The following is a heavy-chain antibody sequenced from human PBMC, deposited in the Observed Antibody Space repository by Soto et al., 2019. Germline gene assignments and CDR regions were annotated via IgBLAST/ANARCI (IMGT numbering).Heavy chain of an antibody. CDR3: AQGQVFVAPQNGRFFDY. V-gene: IGHV3-48*03. J-gene: IGHJ4*02. CDR1: GFTFSHFE. CDR2: ISSRGGTT. D-gene: IGHD2-21*01. Sequence: GGSLTVSCAASGFTFSHFEMSCVRQAQAKRRQWISYISSRGGTTSCADPVKRRLTISRENTKDPLYLQRNRLRAEDTAVYYWAQGQVFVAPQNGRFFDYWGQGSLVTDS.